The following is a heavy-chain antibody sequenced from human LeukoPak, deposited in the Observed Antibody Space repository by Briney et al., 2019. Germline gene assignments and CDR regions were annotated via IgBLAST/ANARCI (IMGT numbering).Heavy chain of an antibody. CDR3: ARRGWGFGEPKRDHDTFDI. CDR2: IYPGDSDA. CDR1: GYSFTNYW. V-gene: IGHV5-51*01. D-gene: IGHD3-10*01. J-gene: IGHJ3*02. Sequence: GESLKISCMASGYSFTNYWIAWVRQMPGQGLEWMAIIYPGDSDARYSPSFQGQVTISVDESISTTYLRWSRLKASDTAMYYCARRGWGFGEPKRDHDTFDIWGQGTMVTVSS.